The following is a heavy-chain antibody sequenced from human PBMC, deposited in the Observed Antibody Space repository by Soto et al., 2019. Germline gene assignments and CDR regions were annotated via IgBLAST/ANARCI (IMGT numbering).Heavy chain of an antibody. CDR2: ISGSGGST. J-gene: IGHJ4*02. Sequence: PGGSLRLSCAASGFTFSSYAMSWVRQAPGKGLEWVSAISGSGGSTYYADSVKGRFTISRDNSKNTLYLQMNSLRAEDTAVYYCAKDPRLIAVAGPNKYYFDYWGQGTLVTVSS. V-gene: IGHV3-23*01. D-gene: IGHD6-19*01. CDR3: AKDPRLIAVAGPNKYYFDY. CDR1: GFTFSSYA.